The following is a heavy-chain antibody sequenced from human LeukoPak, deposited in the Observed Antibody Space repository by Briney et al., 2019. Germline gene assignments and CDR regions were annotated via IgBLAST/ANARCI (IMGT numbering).Heavy chain of an antibody. CDR3: ASSPPGTEYFHH. CDR1: GDSVSSYY. J-gene: IGHJ1*01. CDR2: INYSGST. V-gene: IGHV4-59*08. Sequence: PSETLSLTCTVSGDSVSSYYWSWIRQPPGKGLEWIGYINYSGSTNYNPSLKSRVTISGDTSKNQFSLKLSSVTAADTAAYYCASSPPGTEYFHHWGQGTLVTVSS.